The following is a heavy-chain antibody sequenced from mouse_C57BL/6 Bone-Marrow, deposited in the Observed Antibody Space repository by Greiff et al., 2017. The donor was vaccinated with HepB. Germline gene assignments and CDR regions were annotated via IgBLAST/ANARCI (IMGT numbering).Heavy chain of an antibody. J-gene: IGHJ4*01. D-gene: IGHD2-3*01. CDR3: ARAVDGYYQYYYAMDY. CDR1: GYAFSSSW. CDR2: IYPGDGDT. Sequence: VQLQESGPELVKPGASVKISCKASGYAFSSSWMNWVKQRPGKGLEWIGRIYPGDGDTNYNGKFKGKATLTADKSSSTAYMQLSSLTSEDSAVYVCARAVDGYYQYYYAMDYWGQGTSVTVSS. V-gene: IGHV1-82*01.